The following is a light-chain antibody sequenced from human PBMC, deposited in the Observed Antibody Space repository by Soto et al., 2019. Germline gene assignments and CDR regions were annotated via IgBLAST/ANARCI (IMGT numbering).Light chain of an antibody. CDR1: QGIRND. CDR2: AAS. Sequence: AIQMTQSPSSLSASVGDRVTITCRASQGIRNDLGWYQQKPGKAPKLMIYAASSLQSGVPSMFSGSGSGTDFTLTISSLQPEDFATYYCLQDYNFPRTFGQGTKVEIK. J-gene: IGKJ1*01. CDR3: LQDYNFPRT. V-gene: IGKV1-6*01.